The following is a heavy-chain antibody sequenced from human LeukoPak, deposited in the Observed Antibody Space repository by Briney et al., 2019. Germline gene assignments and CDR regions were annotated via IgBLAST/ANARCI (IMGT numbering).Heavy chain of an antibody. V-gene: IGHV3-13*01. J-gene: IGHJ4*02. D-gene: IGHD3-10*01. CDR3: AKDDAWLRFGE. Sequence: GGSLRLSCTACGFTFSGYDLHWVRQPTDESLEWVSGIGHVGDTYYPGSVKGRFTISRDNSKNTLYLEVISLTAEDTAVYYCAKDDAWLRFGEWSQGTLVTVSS. CDR1: GFTFSGYD. CDR2: IGHVGDT.